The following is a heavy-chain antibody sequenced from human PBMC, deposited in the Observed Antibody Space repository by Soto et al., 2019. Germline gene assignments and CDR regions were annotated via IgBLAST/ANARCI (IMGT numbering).Heavy chain of an antibody. CDR1: GFTFSSYW. J-gene: IGHJ4*02. CDR3: ARDSVGAHLRRFDY. V-gene: IGHV3-74*01. CDR2: INSDGSST. D-gene: IGHD1-26*01. Sequence: EVQLVESGGGLVQPGGCLRLCCAASGFTFSSYWMPWVRQAPGKGLVWVSRINSDGSSTSYADSVKGRFTISRDNAKNTLYLQMNSLRAEDTAVYYCARDSVGAHLRRFDYWGQGTLVTVSS.